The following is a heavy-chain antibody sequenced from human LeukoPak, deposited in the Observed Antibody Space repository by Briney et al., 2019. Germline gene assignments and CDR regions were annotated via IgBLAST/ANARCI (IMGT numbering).Heavy chain of an antibody. J-gene: IGHJ4*02. CDR3: ARGNILTGYCFDF. CDR2: IHYTGAT. V-gene: IGHV4-34*01. CDR1: GGSITGYY. Sequence: PSETLSLTCAVYGGSITGYYWSWIRQTPGRGLEWVGEIHYTGATSYNPTLKSRATISTDTSKNQFSLRLSSVTAADTAVYYCARGNILTGYCFDFWGQGALVTVSS. D-gene: IGHD3-9*01.